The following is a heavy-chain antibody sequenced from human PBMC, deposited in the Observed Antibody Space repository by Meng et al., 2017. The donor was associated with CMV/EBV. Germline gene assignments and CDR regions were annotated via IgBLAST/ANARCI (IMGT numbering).Heavy chain of an antibody. V-gene: IGHV3-23*01. CDR3: ARAGFLVWLLLIFDI. CDR1: GFTFSSSA. D-gene: IGHD3-3*01. Sequence: GGPLRSPWAASGFTFSSSAMSWVRQAPGKGLEWVSAISGRGGSTYYADSVKGQFTIPRDNSKNSLYLQMNSLRAEDKAVYYCARAGFLVWLLLIFDIWGQGTMVTVSS. CDR2: ISGRGGST. J-gene: IGHJ3*02.